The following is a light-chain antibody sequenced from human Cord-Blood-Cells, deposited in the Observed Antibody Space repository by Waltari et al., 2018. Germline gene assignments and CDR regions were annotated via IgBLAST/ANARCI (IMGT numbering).Light chain of an antibody. J-gene: IGLJ1*01. CDR2: EVS. CDR3: SSYAGSNNYV. Sequence: QSALTQPPSASGSPGQSVTISCTGTSSDVGGYNYVSWYQQYPGKAPKLMIYEVSKRPSGGPDRFSGSKSGNTASLTVSGLQAEDEADYYCSSYAGSNNYVFGTGTKVTVL. V-gene: IGLV2-8*01. CDR1: SSDVGGYNY.